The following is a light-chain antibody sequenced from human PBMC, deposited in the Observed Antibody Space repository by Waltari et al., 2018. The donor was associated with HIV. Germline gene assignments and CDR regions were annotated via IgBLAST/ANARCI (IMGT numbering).Light chain of an antibody. J-gene: IGLJ2*01. V-gene: IGLV2-14*03. CDR1: STDTRFYQY. CDR2: DIN. Sequence: QSALTQPASVSGFPGQSINISCTGISTDTRFYQYVSWYQQRPGNIPRPIIFDINNLPSGVSDHITGSTSGNSASLPFSGLQSGDEAHYYCASNRLDYTLIFGGGTKLTVL. CDR3: ASNRLDYTLI.